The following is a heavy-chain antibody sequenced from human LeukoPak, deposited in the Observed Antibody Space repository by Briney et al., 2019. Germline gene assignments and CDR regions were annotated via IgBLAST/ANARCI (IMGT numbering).Heavy chain of an antibody. CDR2: MYPNSGDT. J-gene: IGHJ4*02. Sequence: GASVKVSCKASGYTFIRYDINWVRQATGQGLEWMGWMYPNSGDTGFAQKFQGRGTITWNTSISTAYMELSSLTSKDKAVYYCARGPTYSSGWYYFDYWGQGTLVTVSS. CDR1: GYTFIRYD. D-gene: IGHD6-13*01. V-gene: IGHV1-8*03. CDR3: ARGPTYSSGWYYFDY.